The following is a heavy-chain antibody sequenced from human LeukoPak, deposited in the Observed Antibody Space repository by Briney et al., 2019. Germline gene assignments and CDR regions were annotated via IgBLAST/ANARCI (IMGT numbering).Heavy chain of an antibody. CDR3: ARPYGSGSPYFDY. Sequence: SETLSLTCTVSGGSISSSSYYWGWLRQPPGKGLEWIGSIYYSGSTYYNPSLKSRVTISVDTSKNQFSLKLSSVTAADTAVYYCARPYGSGSPYFDYWGQGTLVTVSS. J-gene: IGHJ4*02. D-gene: IGHD3-10*01. CDR1: GGSISSSSYY. V-gene: IGHV4-39*01. CDR2: IYYSGST.